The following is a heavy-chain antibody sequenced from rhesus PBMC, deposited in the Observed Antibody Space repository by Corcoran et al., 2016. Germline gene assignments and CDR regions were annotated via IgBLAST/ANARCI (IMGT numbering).Heavy chain of an antibody. J-gene: IGHJ4*01. CDR3: ARGPYYEDDYGYPKYYFDY. CDR2: IIPLVGIT. D-gene: IGHD3-9*01. V-gene: IGHV1-151*01. Sequence: QVQLVQSGAEVKKPGASVKLSCKASGYTFSIYAISWVRPAPGQGLEWMGGIIPLVGITNYAQKFQGRVTITADTSTSTAYMELSSLRSEDTAVYYCARGPYYEDDYGYPKYYFDYWGQGVLVTVSS. CDR1: GYTFSIYA.